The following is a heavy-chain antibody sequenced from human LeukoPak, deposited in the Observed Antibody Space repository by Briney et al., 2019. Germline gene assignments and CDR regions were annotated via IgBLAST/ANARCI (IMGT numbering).Heavy chain of an antibody. D-gene: IGHD3-10*01. CDR2: IHYSGST. CDR3: ARGGYYGSGNDFRFDP. Sequence: SETLSLTCTVSGGSISSYYWSWIRQPPGKGLEWIGYIHYSGSTNYKPSLKSRVTISVDTSKNQFSLKLSSVTAADTAVYYCARGGYYGSGNDFRFDPWGQGTLVTVSS. V-gene: IGHV4-59*01. J-gene: IGHJ5*02. CDR1: GGSISSYY.